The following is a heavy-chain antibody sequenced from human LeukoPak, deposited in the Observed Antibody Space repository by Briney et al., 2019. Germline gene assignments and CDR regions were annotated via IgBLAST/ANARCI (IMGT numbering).Heavy chain of an antibody. CDR2: IYGDGGGST. CDR3: AKDGIAARLGSGYYMDV. CDR1: GFTVSSKY. Sequence: TGGSLRLSCAASGFTVSSKYMSWVRQAPGKGMEWVSVIYGDGGGSTYYTDSVKGRFTMSRDNSKNSLYLQMNSLRTEDTALYYCAKDGIAARLGSGYYMDVWGKGTTVTVSS. D-gene: IGHD6-13*01. J-gene: IGHJ6*03. V-gene: IGHV3-53*05.